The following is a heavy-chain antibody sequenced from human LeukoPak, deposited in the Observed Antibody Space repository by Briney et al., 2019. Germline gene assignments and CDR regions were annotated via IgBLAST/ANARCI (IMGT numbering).Heavy chain of an antibody. CDR3: ARDGGDNWFDP. V-gene: IGHV3-7*03. J-gene: IGHJ5*02. Sequence: GGSLRLSCAASGFTFSSYWMSWVRQAPGKGLEWVANIKQDGSEKYYVDSVKGRFTISRDNAKNSQYLQMNSLRAEDTAVYYCARDGGDNWFDPWGQGTLVTVSS. CDR1: GFTFSSYW. D-gene: IGHD2-15*01. CDR2: IKQDGSEK.